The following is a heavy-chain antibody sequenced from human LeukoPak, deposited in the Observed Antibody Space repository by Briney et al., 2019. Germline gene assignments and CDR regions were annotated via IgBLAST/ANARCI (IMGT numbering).Heavy chain of an antibody. J-gene: IGHJ4*02. CDR2: IKQDGSEK. Sequence: PGGSLRLSCAVSGFTFSSYWMSWVRQAPGKGLEWVANIKQDGSEKYYVDSVKGRFTISRDNAKNSLYLQMNSLRAEDTAVYYCARVPYYYDSSGYSELDYWGQGTLVTVSS. CDR1: GFTFSSYW. D-gene: IGHD3-22*01. V-gene: IGHV3-7*04. CDR3: ARVPYYYDSSGYSELDY.